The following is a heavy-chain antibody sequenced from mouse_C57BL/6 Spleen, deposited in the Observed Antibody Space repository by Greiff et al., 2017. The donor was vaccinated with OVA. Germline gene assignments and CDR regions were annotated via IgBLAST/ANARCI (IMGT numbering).Heavy chain of an antibody. D-gene: IGHD4-1*01. V-gene: IGHV1-26*01. J-gene: IGHJ2*01. CDR1: GYTFTNYY. Sequence: EVKLQQSGPELVKPGASVKLSCKASGYTFTNYYMNWVKQRPGKSLEWIGDINPNDGGTNYNQKFKGKATLTVDKSYSTAYMELRSLTSEDAAVYYCARGGVGTSYWGQGTTLTVST. CDR2: INPNDGGT. CDR3: ARGGVGTSY.